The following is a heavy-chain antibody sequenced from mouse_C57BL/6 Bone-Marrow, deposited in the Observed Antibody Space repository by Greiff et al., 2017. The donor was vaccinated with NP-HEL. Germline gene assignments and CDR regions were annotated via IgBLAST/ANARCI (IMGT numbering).Heavy chain of an antibody. CDR3: ASPYDYDVAWFAN. CDR2: ISSGGSYT. J-gene: IGHJ3*01. CDR1: GFTFSSYG. D-gene: IGHD2-4*01. V-gene: IGHV5-6*01. Sequence: EVHLVESGGDLVKPGGSLKLSCAASGFTFSSYGMSWVRQTPDKRLEWVATISSGGSYTYYPDSVKGRFTISRDNAKNTLYLQMSSLKSEDTAMYYCASPYDYDVAWFANWGQGTLVTVSA.